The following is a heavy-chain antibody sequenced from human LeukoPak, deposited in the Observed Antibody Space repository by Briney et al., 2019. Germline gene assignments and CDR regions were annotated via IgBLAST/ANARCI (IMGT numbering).Heavy chain of an antibody. CDR3: AKDLILGSSWSLFDY. CDR1: GFTFSSYA. V-gene: IGHV3-23*01. D-gene: IGHD6-13*01. Sequence: GGSLRLSCAASGFTFSSYAMSWVRQAPVKELEWVSAISGSGSSTYYADSVKGRFTISRDNSKNTLYLQMNSLRAEDTAVYYCAKDLILGSSWSLFDYWGQGTLVTVSS. J-gene: IGHJ4*02. CDR2: ISGSGSST.